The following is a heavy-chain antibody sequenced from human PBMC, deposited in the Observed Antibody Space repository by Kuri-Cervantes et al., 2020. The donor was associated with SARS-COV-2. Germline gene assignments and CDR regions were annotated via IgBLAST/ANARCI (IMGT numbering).Heavy chain of an antibody. CDR1: GFTFSSYG. CDR3: AREEGGELGEAFDY. D-gene: IGHD7-27*01. CDR2: IWYDGSNK. J-gene: IGHJ4*02. V-gene: IGHV3-33*01. Sequence: GGSLRLSCAASGFTFSSYGMHWVRQAPGKGLEWVAVIWYDGSNKYYVDSVKGRFTISRDNAKTSLYLQMNSLKLEDTAVYYCAREEGGELGEAFDYWGQGALVTVSS.